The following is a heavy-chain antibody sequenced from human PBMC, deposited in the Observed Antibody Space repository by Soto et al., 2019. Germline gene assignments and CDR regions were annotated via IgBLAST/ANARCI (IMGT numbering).Heavy chain of an antibody. Sequence: QVQLVQSGAEVKKPGASVKVSCKASGYTFTSYYMHWVRQAPGQGLEWMGIINPSAGSTNYAQKFQGRVTMTRDTSTSTVYMELSSLGSEDTALYYCARARTGDFDYWGQGTLVTVSS. CDR1: GYTFTSYY. J-gene: IGHJ4*02. V-gene: IGHV1-46*01. CDR3: ARARTGDFDY. D-gene: IGHD7-27*01. CDR2: INPSAGST.